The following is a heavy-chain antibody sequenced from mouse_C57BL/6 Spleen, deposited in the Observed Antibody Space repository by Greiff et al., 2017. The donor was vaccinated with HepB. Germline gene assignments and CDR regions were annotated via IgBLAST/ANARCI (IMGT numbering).Heavy chain of an antibody. V-gene: IGHV1-50*01. CDR3: ARSDYNYAMDY. J-gene: IGHJ4*01. CDR2: IDPSDSYT. Sequence: QVQLQQPGAELVKPGASVKLSCKASGYTFTSYWMQWVKQRPGQGLEWIGEIDPSDSYTNYNQKFKGKATLTVDTSSSTAYMQLSSLTSEDSAVYYCARSDYNYAMDYWGQGTSVTVSS. D-gene: IGHD2-4*01. CDR1: GYTFTSYW.